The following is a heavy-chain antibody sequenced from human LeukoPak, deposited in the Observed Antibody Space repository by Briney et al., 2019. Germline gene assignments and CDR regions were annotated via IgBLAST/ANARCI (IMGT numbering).Heavy chain of an antibody. V-gene: IGHV3-23*01. CDR3: AKGGKWDVTPFDY. CDR2: ISGGGGST. Sequence: SGGSLRLSCAASGFTFSSYAMSWVRQAPGKGLEWVSTISGGGGSTYYADSVKGRFTISRDNSKNTLYLQVNSLRAKDTVVYYCAKGGKWDVTPFDYWGQGTLVTVSS. D-gene: IGHD1-26*01. J-gene: IGHJ4*02. CDR1: GFTFSSYA.